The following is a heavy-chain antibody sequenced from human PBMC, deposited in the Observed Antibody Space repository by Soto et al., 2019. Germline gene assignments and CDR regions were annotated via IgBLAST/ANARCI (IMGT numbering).Heavy chain of an antibody. CDR3: ALAGVYSGSYPEPQGNYYGMDV. V-gene: IGHV3-21*01. J-gene: IGHJ6*02. CDR1: GFTFSSYS. Sequence: GGSLRLSCAASGFTFSSYSMNWVRQAPGKGLEWVSSISSSSSYIYYADSVKGRFTISRDNAKNSLYLQMNSLRAEDTAVYYCALAGVYSGSYPEPQGNYYGMDVWGQGTTVTVSS. CDR2: ISSSSSYI. D-gene: IGHD1-26*01.